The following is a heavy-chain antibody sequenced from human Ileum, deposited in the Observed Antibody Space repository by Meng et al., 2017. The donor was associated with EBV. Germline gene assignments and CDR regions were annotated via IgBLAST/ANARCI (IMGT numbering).Heavy chain of an antibody. J-gene: IGHJ4*02. CDR3: ARTAVAVMQGGYYFDY. CDR1: VSSVSIVTYY. V-gene: IGHV4-61*01. CDR2: IYYTGST. Sequence: ARLQDPGLVLVTPSATSAPPLPASVSSVSIVTYYVSWVRQPPGKGLEWIGYIYYTGSTNYNPSLKSRVTILVDTSKNLFSLKLSSVTAADTAVYYCARTAVAVMQGGYYFDYWGQGALVTVSS. D-gene: IGHD3-16*01.